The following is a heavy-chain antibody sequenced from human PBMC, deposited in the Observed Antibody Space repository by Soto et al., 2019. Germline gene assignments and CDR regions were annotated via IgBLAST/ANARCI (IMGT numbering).Heavy chain of an antibody. V-gene: IGHV3-15*07. CDR1: GFTFSNAW. CDR3: TTQDYDILTAYGMDV. CDR2: IKSKTDGGTT. J-gene: IGHJ6*02. D-gene: IGHD3-9*01. Sequence: EVQLVESGGGLVKPGGSLRLSCAASGFTFSNAWMNWVRQAPGKGLEWVGRIKSKTDGGTTDYAAPVKGRFTISRDDSKNTLYLRMNSLKTEDTAVYYCTTQDYDILTAYGMDVWGQGTTVTVSS.